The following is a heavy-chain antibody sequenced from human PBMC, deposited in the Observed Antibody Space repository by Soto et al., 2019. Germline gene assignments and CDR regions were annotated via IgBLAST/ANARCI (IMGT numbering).Heavy chain of an antibody. CDR1: GYTFTGYY. CDR2: INPNSGDT. J-gene: IGHJ3*02. Sequence: ASVKVSCKASGYTFTGYYMHWVRQAPGQGLEWMGWINPNSGDTNYAQKFQGWVTMTRDTSISTAYMELSRLRSDDTAVYYCARDSCSGGSYYGLHAFDIWGQGTMVTVSS. CDR3: ARDSCSGGSYYGLHAFDI. D-gene: IGHD2-15*01. V-gene: IGHV1-2*04.